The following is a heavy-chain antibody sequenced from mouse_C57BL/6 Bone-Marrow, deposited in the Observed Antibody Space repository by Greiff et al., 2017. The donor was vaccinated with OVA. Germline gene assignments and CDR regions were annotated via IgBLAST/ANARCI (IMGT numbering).Heavy chain of an antibody. CDR1: GYTFTSYW. CDR3: ARGTYYGNPWFAY. D-gene: IGHD2-10*01. V-gene: IGHV1-53*01. J-gene: IGHJ3*01. CDR2: INPSNGGT. Sequence: QVHVKQPGTELVKPGASVKLSCKASGYTFTSYWMHWVKQRPGQGLEWIGNINPSNGGTNYNEKFKSKATLTVDKSSSTAYMQLSSLTSEDAAVYYCARGTYYGNPWFAYWGQGTLVTVSA.